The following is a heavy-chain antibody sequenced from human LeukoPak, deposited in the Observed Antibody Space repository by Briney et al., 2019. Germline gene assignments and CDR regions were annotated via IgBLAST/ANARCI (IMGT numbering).Heavy chain of an antibody. J-gene: IGHJ4*02. V-gene: IGHV3-74*01. CDR2: INSDGSSI. D-gene: IGHD5-18*01. CDR3: AKGYSYGLDY. Sequence: GGSLRLSCAASGFTFSNYWMHWVRQAPGKGLVWVSRINSDGSSISYADSVKGRFTISRDNAENTLFLQMNSLRAEDTAVYYCAKGYSYGLDYWGQGTLVTVSS. CDR1: GFTFSNYW.